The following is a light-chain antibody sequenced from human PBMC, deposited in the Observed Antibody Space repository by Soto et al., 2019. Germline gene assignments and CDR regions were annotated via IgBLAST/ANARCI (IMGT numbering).Light chain of an antibody. Sequence: QSVLTQPPSASGSPGQSVTISCIGTSSDVGGYNYVSWYQQHPGKAPKLMIYEVSKRPSGVPDRFSGSKSGNTASLTVSGLQAEDEADYYCSSYAASNNLGVFGGGTKHRP. CDR1: SSDVGGYNY. CDR3: SSYAASNNLGV. J-gene: IGLJ2*01. CDR2: EVS. V-gene: IGLV2-8*01.